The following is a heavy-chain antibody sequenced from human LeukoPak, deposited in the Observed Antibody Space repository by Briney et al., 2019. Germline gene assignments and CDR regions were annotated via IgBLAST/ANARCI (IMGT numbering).Heavy chain of an antibody. D-gene: IGHD2-21*02. Sequence: GGSLRLSCAASGFSFGNYWMHWVRQAPGKGLLWVSRINGDGSKTDYADSVKGRFTISRDNAKSTLYLQMSSLRDEDTAVYYCVRTSYCSGDCHLHFDYWGQGTLVTVSS. CDR2: INGDGSKT. J-gene: IGHJ4*02. CDR3: VRTSYCSGDCHLHFDY. V-gene: IGHV3-74*01. CDR1: GFSFGNYW.